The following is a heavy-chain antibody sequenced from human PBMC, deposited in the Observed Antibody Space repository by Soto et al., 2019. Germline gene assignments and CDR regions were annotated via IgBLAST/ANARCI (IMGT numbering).Heavy chain of an antibody. D-gene: IGHD1-20*01. J-gene: IGHJ1*01. CDR2: ITPHNGNI. CDR1: GYTFGLYE. CDR3: ARGRGPVAMTGIEYFQH. V-gene: IGHV1-18*01. Sequence: QVQLVQSGREVKKPGDSVQVSCQASGYTFGLYEITWVRLAPGQGLEWMGWITPHNGNIKSAQKFQGRVTMTTDTSTTTAYLELRSLRSDDTAVYYCARGRGPVAMTGIEYFQHWGQGTLVTVSS.